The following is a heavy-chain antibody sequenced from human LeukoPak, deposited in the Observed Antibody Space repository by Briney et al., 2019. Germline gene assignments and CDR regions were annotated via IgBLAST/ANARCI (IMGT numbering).Heavy chain of an antibody. J-gene: IGHJ4*02. D-gene: IGHD5-24*01. CDR2: ISSSSSTI. V-gene: IGHV3-48*04. Sequence: GGSLRLSCAASGFTFSSYSMNWVRQAPGKGLEWVSYISSSSSTIYYADSVKGRFTISRDNAKNSLYLEMNSLRAEDTAMYYCARDRRDGYNVLDYWGQGTLVTVSS. CDR3: ARDRRDGYNVLDY. CDR1: GFTFSSYS.